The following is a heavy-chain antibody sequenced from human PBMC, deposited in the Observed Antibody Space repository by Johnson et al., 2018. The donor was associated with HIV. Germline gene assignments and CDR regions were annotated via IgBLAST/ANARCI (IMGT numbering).Heavy chain of an antibody. Sequence: VQLVESGGGVVRPGGSLRLSCAASGFSFDDYDMNWVRQAPGKGLEWVSGTTWNGGSTNYADSVTGRFTISRDNSKNTLYLQMNSLRAEDTAVYYCAKDWELRQAFDIWGQGTVVAASS. CDR2: TTWNGGST. J-gene: IGHJ3*02. CDR3: AKDWELRQAFDI. D-gene: IGHD1-26*01. CDR1: GFSFDDYD. V-gene: IGHV3-20*04.